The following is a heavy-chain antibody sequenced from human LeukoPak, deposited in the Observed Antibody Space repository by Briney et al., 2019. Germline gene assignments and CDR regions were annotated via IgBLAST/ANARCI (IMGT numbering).Heavy chain of an antibody. V-gene: IGHV1-2*02. CDR3: ARVVFGSQLLPDS. CDR2: INPNSGDT. CDR1: GYTFTGYY. D-gene: IGHD1-26*01. Sequence: ASVKVSCKASGYTFTGYYIHWVRQAPGQGLEWMGWINPNSGDTIYAQNFQGRVTMTRDTSISTAYMELSSLRSDDTAMYYCARVVFGSQLLPDSWGQGTLVTVSS. J-gene: IGHJ5*01.